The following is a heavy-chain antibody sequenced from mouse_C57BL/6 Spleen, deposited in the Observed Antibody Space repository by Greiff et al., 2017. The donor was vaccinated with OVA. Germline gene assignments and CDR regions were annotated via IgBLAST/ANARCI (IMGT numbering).Heavy chain of an antibody. CDR2: IYPGSGST. CDR3: ARWNSSGQRYNYAMDY. Sequence: QVQLQQPGAELVKPGASVKMSCKASGYTFTSYWITWVKQRPGQGLEWIGDIYPGSGSTNYNEKFKSKATLTVDTSSSTAYMQLSSLTSEDSAVDYCARWNSSGQRYNYAMDYWGQGTSVTVSS. V-gene: IGHV1-55*01. CDR1: GYTFTSYW. D-gene: IGHD3-2*02. J-gene: IGHJ4*01.